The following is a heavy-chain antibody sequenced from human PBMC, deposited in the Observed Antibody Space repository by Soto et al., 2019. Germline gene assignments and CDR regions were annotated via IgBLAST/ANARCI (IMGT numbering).Heavy chain of an antibody. CDR3: ARHYSGDPFDY. J-gene: IGHJ4*02. CDR1: GASISSYY. Sequence: SETLSLTCTVSGASISSYYWSWIRQPPGKGLEWIGYISYSGNTDYNPSLNSRVTISLDTSKNQFSLKLTSVTAADTAVYYCARHYSGDPFDYWGQGTLVTVS. D-gene: IGHD4-17*01. V-gene: IGHV4-59*08. CDR2: ISYSGNT.